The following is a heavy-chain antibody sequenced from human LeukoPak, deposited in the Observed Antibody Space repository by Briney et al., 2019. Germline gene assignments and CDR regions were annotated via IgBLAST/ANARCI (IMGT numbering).Heavy chain of an antibody. J-gene: IGHJ3*01. Sequence: PGGSLRLSCAASGLIFSSYAMTWVRQAPGKGLEWVSRFGFGGTTHYADSVKGRFTISRDNSKNTLYLQMTSLRADDTAVYYCVKDSSTTSWYFAFDVWGQGTMVAVSS. CDR1: GLIFSSYA. V-gene: IGHV3-23*01. CDR2: FGFGGTT. D-gene: IGHD2-2*01. CDR3: VKDSSTTSWYFAFDV.